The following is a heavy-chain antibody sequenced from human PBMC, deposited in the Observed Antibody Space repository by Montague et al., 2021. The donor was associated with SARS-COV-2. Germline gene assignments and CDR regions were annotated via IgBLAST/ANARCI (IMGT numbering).Heavy chain of an antibody. CDR1: GFSLISDGVG. V-gene: IGHV2-5*01. CDR2: ISWNDDK. CDR3: AHSFLFSSLGGFDS. D-gene: IGHD7-27*01. J-gene: IGHJ4*02. Sequence: VKPTQTLTLTCTFSGFSLISDGVGVGWIRQPPGKALEWLALISWNDDKRYNSSLKNRLTVTKDTSKNQVVLTMTNMDPLDTGTYYCAHSFLFSSLGGFDSWSQGTLVTVAS.